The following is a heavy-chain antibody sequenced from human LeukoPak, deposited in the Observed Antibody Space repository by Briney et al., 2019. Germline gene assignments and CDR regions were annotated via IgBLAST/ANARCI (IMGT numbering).Heavy chain of an antibody. D-gene: IGHD2-15*01. Sequence: SETLSLTCTVSGGSISSSSYYWGWIRQPPGKGLEWIGSIHYSGSTYYNPSLTSRVTISVDTSKNQFSLKLSSVTAADTAVYYCARQRLHWVFWGQGTLVTVSS. CDR3: ARQRLHWVF. CDR2: IHYSGST. CDR1: GGSISSSSYY. J-gene: IGHJ4*02. V-gene: IGHV4-39*01.